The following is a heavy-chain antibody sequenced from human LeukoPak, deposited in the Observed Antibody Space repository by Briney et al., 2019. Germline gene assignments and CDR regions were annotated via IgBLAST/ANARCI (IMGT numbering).Heavy chain of an antibody. V-gene: IGHV3-23*01. D-gene: IGHD1-1*01. CDR2: ISISGGST. J-gene: IGHJ4*02. CDR1: GFTFSSYA. CDR3: AKDFVGTGNFRGGDY. Sequence: GGSLRLSCAASGFTFSSYAMSWVRQAPGKGLEWVSTISISGGSTYYADSVKGRFTISRDNSKNILYLQMNSLRAEDTALYYCAKDFVGTGNFRGGDYWGQGTLVTVSS.